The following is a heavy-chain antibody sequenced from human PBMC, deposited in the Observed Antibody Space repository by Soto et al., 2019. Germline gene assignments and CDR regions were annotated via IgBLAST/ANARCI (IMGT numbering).Heavy chain of an antibody. J-gene: IGHJ5*02. CDR2: ISPDGRSP. Sequence: QVQLVQSGAEVTKPGASVTISCKASGYNVTTYYCHWVRQAPGHGVESIVLISPDGRSPIYAQNFQKRVSMTRDTSTSTVYLQLSSLRTEDPAVYFCAEGSGYCTTKTCYSFAFDLWGQGTLVTVSS. V-gene: IGHV1-46*01. CDR1: GYNVTTYY. CDR3: AEGSGYCTTKTCYSFAFDL. D-gene: IGHD3-22*01.